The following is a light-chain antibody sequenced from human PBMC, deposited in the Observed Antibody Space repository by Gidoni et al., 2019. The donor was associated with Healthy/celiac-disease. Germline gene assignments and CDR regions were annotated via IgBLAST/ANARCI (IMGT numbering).Light chain of an antibody. V-gene: IGKV1-33*01. CDR1: QDISNY. Sequence: DIQMTQSPSSLSASVGDRVTITCQASQDISNYLNRYQQKPGKAPKLLIYDASNLETGVPSRFSGSGSGTDFTFTISSLQPEDIATYYCQQSTTFGGGTKVEIK. CDR3: QQSTT. CDR2: DAS. J-gene: IGKJ4*01.